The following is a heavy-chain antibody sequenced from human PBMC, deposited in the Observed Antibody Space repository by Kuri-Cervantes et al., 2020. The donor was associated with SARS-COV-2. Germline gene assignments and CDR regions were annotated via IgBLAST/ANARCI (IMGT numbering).Heavy chain of an antibody. CDR2: ISYDGSNK. CDR1: GFTFSSYA. V-gene: IGHV3-30-3*01. D-gene: IGHD5-12*01. J-gene: IGHJ6*03. CDR3: ARGRYEGYENYYYYDMDV. Sequence: LTCAASGFTFSSYAMHWVSQAPGNGMEWVAVISYDGSNKCYADSVKGRFTISRDNSKNPLYLQMNSLGAEDTAVYYRARGRYEGYENYYYYDMDVWGKGTTVTVSS.